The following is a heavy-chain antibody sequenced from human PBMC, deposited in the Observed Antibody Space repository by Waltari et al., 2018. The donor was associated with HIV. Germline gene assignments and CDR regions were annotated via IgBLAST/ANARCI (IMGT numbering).Heavy chain of an antibody. CDR1: GGSFSGYY. J-gene: IGHJ4*02. V-gene: IGHV4-34*01. CDR3: ARVPTPSQWLVRPRHPLYDY. D-gene: IGHD6-19*01. CDR2: INHSGST. Sequence: QVQLQQWGAGLLKPSETLSLTCAVYGGSFSGYYWSWIRQPPGKGLEWIGEINHSGSTNYNPSLKSRVTISVDTSKNQFSLKLSSVTAADTAVYYCARVPTPSQWLVRPRHPLYDYWGQGTLVTVSS.